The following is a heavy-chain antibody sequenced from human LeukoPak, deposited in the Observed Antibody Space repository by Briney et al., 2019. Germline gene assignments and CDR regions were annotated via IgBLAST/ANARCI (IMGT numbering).Heavy chain of an antibody. J-gene: IGHJ4*02. CDR3: VKGSKTSRPYYFDY. CDR2: ITGGGDDT. Sequence: GGSLRLSCAASGFTFSSYSMNWVRQAPGKGMEWVSAITGGGDDTFHADSVKGRFTISRDNSRNTLYLQMNSLRAEDTAVYHCVKGSKTSRPYYFDYWGQGALVTVSS. CDR1: GFTFSSYS. V-gene: IGHV3-23*01.